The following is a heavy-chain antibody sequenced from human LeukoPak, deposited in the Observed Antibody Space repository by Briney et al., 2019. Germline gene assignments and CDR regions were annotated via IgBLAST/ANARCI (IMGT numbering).Heavy chain of an antibody. CDR2: INHSGST. V-gene: IGHV4-34*01. J-gene: IGHJ4*02. D-gene: IGHD3-10*01. CDR1: GGSLSGYY. CDR3: ARSGTRRSYGSGSPPSY. Sequence: PSETLSLTCAVYGGSLSGYYWSWIRQPPGKGLEWIGEINHSGSTNYNPSLKSRVTISVDTSKNQFSLKLSSVTAADTAVYYCARSGTRRSYGSGSPPSYWGQGTLVTVSS.